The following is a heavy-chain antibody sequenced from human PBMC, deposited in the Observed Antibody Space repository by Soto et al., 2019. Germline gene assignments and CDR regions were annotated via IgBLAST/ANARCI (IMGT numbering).Heavy chain of an antibody. V-gene: IGHV1-58*01. Sequence: SVKVSCKASGFTFTSSAVQWVRQARGQRLEWIGWIVVGSGNTNYAQKFQERVTITRDMSTSTAYMELSSLRSEDTAVYYCAKDRLIVATIFYRRPEHVNWFDPWGQGTLVTVSS. D-gene: IGHD5-12*01. CDR3: AKDRLIVATIFYRRPEHVNWFDP. J-gene: IGHJ5*02. CDR2: IVVGSGNT. CDR1: GFTFTSSA.